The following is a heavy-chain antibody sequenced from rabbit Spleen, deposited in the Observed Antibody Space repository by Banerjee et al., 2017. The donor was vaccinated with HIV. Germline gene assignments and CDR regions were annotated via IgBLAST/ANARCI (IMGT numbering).Heavy chain of an antibody. V-gene: IGHV1S45*01. Sequence: LEESGGGLVKPGGTLTLTCTVSGFSFSSNWICWVRQAPGKGLEWIACIDTNDGDTDYANWPKGRFTISKTSSTTVTLQMTSLTAADTATYFCAREVEIYGGYAGSGYPNYGMDLWGQGTLVTVS. CDR2: IDTNDGDT. J-gene: IGHJ6*01. CDR1: GFSFSSNW. D-gene: IGHD4-2*01. CDR3: AREVEIYGGYAGSGYPNYGMDL.